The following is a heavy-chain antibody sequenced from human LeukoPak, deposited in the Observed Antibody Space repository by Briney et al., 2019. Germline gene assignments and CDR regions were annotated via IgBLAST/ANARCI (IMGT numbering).Heavy chain of an antibody. Sequence: GGSLRLSCAASGFTFSSYAMSWVRQAPGKGLEWVSAISGSGGSTYYADSVKGRFTISRDNAKNSLYLQMNSLRAEDTAVYYCARALVVVAATRYFDYWGQGTLVTVSS. CDR3: ARALVVVAATRYFDY. CDR1: GFTFSSYA. J-gene: IGHJ4*02. CDR2: ISGSGGST. D-gene: IGHD2-15*01. V-gene: IGHV3-23*01.